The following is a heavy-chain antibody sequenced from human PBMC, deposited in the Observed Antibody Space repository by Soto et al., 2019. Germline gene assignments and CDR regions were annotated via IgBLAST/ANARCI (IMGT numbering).Heavy chain of an antibody. CDR1: GYTFTSYG. J-gene: IGHJ4*02. Sequence: ASVKVSCKASGYTFTSYGISWVRRAPGQGLEWMGWISAYNGNTNYAQKLQGRVTMTTDTSTSTAYMGLGGLRSDDTAVYYCARCEGGYSGYDFDCWGQGPLVTVSS. CDR2: ISAYNGNT. CDR3: ARCEGGYSGYDFDC. D-gene: IGHD5-12*01. V-gene: IGHV1-18*01.